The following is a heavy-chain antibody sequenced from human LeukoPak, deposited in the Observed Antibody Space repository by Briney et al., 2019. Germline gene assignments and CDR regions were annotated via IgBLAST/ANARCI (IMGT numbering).Heavy chain of an antibody. J-gene: IGHJ6*02. CDR2: FDPEDGKT. CDR1: GYTLTELS. V-gene: IGHV1-24*01. Sequence: ASVKVSCKVSGYTLTELSMHWVRQAPGKGLEWMGGFDPEDGKTIYAQKFQGRVTMTEDTSTDTAYMELSSLRSEDTAVYYCATGTGGKTQDHYYYGMDVWGQGTTVTVSS. CDR3: ATGTGGKTQDHYYYGMDV. D-gene: IGHD2-8*02.